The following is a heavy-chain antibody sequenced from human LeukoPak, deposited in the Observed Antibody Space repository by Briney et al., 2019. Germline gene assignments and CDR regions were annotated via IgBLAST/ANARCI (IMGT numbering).Heavy chain of an antibody. CDR2: INPNSGGT. Sequence: ASVKVSCKASGYTFTGYYMHWVRQAPGQGLEGMRWINPNSGGTNYAQKFQGWVTMTRDTSISTAYMELSRLRSDDTAVYYCARDGGSGSYYYYGMDVWGQGTTVTVSS. CDR1: GYTFTGYY. J-gene: IGHJ6*02. D-gene: IGHD3-10*01. V-gene: IGHV1-2*04. CDR3: ARDGGSGSYYYYGMDV.